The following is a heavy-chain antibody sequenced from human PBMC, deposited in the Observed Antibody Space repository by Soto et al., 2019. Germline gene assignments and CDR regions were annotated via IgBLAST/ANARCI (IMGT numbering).Heavy chain of an antibody. V-gene: IGHV1-69*12. Sequence: QVQLVQSGAEVKKPGSSVKVSCKASGGTFSSYAISWVRQAPGQGLEWMGGIIPILGTANYAQKYQGRVTITADESTSTDYMELSSLSSEDTAVYYCARVRYYDRSGYSYWYFDLWGRGTLVTVSS. CDR1: GGTFSSYA. CDR2: IIPILGTA. D-gene: IGHD3-22*01. J-gene: IGHJ2*01. CDR3: ARVRYYDRSGYSYWYFDL.